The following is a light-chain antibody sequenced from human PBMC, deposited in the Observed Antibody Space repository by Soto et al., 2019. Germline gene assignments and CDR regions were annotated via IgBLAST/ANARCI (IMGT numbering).Light chain of an antibody. Sequence: DIQMTQSPSSLSASVGDRVTITCRASQSISSYLNWYQQKPGKAPKLLIYAASSLQSGVPSRFSGSGSGTDFTLTISSLQPEDFATCYCQQSYNTLYTFGQRTKLEI. CDR1: QSISSY. CDR2: AAS. V-gene: IGKV1-39*01. CDR3: QQSYNTLYT. J-gene: IGKJ2*01.